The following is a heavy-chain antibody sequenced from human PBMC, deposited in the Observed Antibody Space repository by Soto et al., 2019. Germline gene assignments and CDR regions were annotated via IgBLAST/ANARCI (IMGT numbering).Heavy chain of an antibody. V-gene: IGHV1-3*01. Sequence: QVQLVQSGAEVKKPGASVKISCKASGYTFTSYALHWVRQAPGQRLEWMGWINACNGNTKYSQKFQGRVTITRDTSASTAYIERSSLRSEATAVYYCARDSGGMDVWGQGTTVTVSS. CDR1: GYTFTSYA. J-gene: IGHJ6*02. CDR3: ARDSGGMDV. CDR2: INACNGNT.